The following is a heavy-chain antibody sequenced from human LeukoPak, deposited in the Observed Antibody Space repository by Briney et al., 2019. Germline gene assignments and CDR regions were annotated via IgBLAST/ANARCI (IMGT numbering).Heavy chain of an antibody. V-gene: IGHV3-23*01. CDR2: ISGSGGST. Sequence: PRGSLRLSCAASGFTVSSNYMSWVRQAPGKGLEWVSAISGSGGSTYYADSVKGRFTISRDNSKNTLYLQMNSLRAEDTAVYYCANSRLYGSGSYYNMGWFDPWGQGTLVTVSS. CDR1: GFTVSSNY. D-gene: IGHD3-10*01. CDR3: ANSRLYGSGSYYNMGWFDP. J-gene: IGHJ5*02.